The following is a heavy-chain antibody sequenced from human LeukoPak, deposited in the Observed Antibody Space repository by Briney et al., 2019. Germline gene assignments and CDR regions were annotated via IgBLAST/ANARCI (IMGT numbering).Heavy chain of an antibody. V-gene: IGHV4-61*10. Sequence: SETLSLTCTVSGGSISSGSYYWSWIRQPAGKGLEWIGYIYYSGSTNYNPSLKSRVTISVDTSKNQFSLKLSSVTAADTAVYYCARRYYDILTGSYYFDYWGQGTLVTVSS. CDR3: ARRYYDILTGSYYFDY. CDR2: IYYSGST. CDR1: GGSISSGSYY. D-gene: IGHD3-9*01. J-gene: IGHJ4*02.